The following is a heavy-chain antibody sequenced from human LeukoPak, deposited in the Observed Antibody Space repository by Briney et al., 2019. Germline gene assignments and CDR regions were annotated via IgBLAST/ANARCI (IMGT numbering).Heavy chain of an antibody. CDR2: IKTKTDGGTT. V-gene: IGHV3-15*01. J-gene: IGHJ6*03. Sequence: GGSLRLSCAASGFTFSNAWMSWVRQAPGKGLEWVGRIKTKTDGGTTDYAAPVKGRFTISRDDSKNTLYLQMNSLKTEDTAVYYCTTGGDSGSRNYFYYYMDVWGKGTTVTVSS. CDR1: GFTFSNAW. D-gene: IGHD1-26*01. CDR3: TTGGDSGSRNYFYYYMDV.